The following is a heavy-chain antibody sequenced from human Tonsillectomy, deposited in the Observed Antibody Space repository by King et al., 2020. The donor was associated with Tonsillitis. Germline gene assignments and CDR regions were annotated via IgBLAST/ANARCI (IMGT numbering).Heavy chain of an antibody. J-gene: IGHJ2*01. CDR2: ISFDGSNG. V-gene: IGHV3-30*18. D-gene: IGHD4-23*01. Sequence: VQLVESGGDVVQPGRSLRLSCAASGFIFSSYGMHWVRQAPGKGLEWVAVISFDGSNGYYADSVKGRFTVSRDNSKNTLDLQMNSLRVEDTAMYYCAKGPGGNPYWYLDLWGRGTLVTVSS. CDR3: AKGPGGNPYWYLDL. CDR1: GFIFSSYG.